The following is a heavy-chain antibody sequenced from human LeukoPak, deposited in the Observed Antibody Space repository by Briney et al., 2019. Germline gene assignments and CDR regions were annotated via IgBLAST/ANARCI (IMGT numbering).Heavy chain of an antibody. CDR2: IYYSGST. Sequence: PSETLSLTCTVSGGSISSGDYYWSWIRQPPGKGLEWIGYIYYSGSTYYNPSLKSRVTISVDTSKNQFSLKLSSVTAADTAVYYCARGGRGVAAAGDFDYWGQGTLVTVSS. J-gene: IGHJ4*02. D-gene: IGHD6-13*01. CDR1: GGSISSGDYY. V-gene: IGHV4-30-4*02. CDR3: ARGGRGVAAAGDFDY.